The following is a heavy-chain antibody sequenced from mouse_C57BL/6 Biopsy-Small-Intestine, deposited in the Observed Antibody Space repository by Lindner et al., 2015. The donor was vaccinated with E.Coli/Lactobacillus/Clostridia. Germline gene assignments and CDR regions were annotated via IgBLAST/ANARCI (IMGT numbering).Heavy chain of an antibody. J-gene: IGHJ2*01. CDR3: ARPLYGNPDYFDY. D-gene: IGHD2-1*01. Sequence: VQLQESGAELVKPGASVKLSCKASGYSFTSYWVFWVKQRPGKGLEWIGQIYPGDGDTTYSGEFKGRATLTADKSSSTAYMQFSSLTPEDSAVYFCARPLYGNPDYFDYWGQGTTLTVSS. CDR2: IYPGDGDT. V-gene: IGHV1-80*01. CDR1: GYSFTSYW.